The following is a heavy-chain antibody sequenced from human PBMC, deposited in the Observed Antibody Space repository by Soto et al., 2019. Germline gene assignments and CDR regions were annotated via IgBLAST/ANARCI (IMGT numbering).Heavy chain of an antibody. J-gene: IGHJ5*02. CDR1: GGTFSSYA. CDR3: ATYRRGYSGYDYKRWFDP. Sequence: QVQLVQSGAEVKKPGSSVKVSCKASGGTFSSYAISWVRQAPGQGLEWMGGIIPIFGTANYAQKFQGRVTITADESTRTAYMELSSLRSEDTAVYYCATYRRGYSGYDYKRWFDPWGQGTLVTVSS. CDR2: IIPIFGTA. V-gene: IGHV1-69*01. D-gene: IGHD5-12*01.